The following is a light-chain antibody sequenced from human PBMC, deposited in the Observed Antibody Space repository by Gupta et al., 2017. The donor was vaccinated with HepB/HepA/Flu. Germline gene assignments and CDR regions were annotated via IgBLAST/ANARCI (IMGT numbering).Light chain of an antibody. CDR2: GAS. Sequence: DIQMTQSPSSLSASVGDRVTISCRASQTIRDSLNWYQQKPGKAPKLLIYGASTLYSGVPSRFYGSGSGTDFTLTISSLQPEDFAVYYCQESNGSPRTFGQGTKVEVK. V-gene: IGKV1-39*01. CDR1: QTIRDS. J-gene: IGKJ1*01. CDR3: QESNGSPRT.